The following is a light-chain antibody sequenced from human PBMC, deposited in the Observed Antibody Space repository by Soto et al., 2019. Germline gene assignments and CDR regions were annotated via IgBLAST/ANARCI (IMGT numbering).Light chain of an antibody. CDR1: SSDVGGYNY. Sequence: QSVLTQPPSASGFPGRSVTISCTGTSSDVGGYNYVSWYQQHPGKAPKIMIYEVNKRPSGVPDRFWGSKSGNTASLTISGLQAEDEAEYHCCSYAGTYYVFGTGTKVTVL. V-gene: IGLV2-8*01. CDR2: EVN. CDR3: CSYAGTYYV. J-gene: IGLJ1*01.